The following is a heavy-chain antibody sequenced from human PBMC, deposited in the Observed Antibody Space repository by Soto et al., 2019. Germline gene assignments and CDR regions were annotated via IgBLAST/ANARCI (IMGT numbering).Heavy chain of an antibody. D-gene: IGHD3-10*01. CDR3: ARAMYYYGSGSYYCALIYGMDV. CDR2: ISSSSSYI. Sequence: VQLVESGGGLVEPGGSLRLSCAASGFTFSSYSMNWVRQAPGKGLEWVSSISSSSSYIYYADSVKGRFTISRDNAKNSLYLQMNSLRAEDTAVYYCARAMYYYGSGSYYCALIYGMDVWGQGTTVTVSS. J-gene: IGHJ6*02. V-gene: IGHV3-21*01. CDR1: GFTFSSYS.